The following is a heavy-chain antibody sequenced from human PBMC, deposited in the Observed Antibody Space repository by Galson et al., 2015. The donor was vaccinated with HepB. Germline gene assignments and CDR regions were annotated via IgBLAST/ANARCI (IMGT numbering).Heavy chain of an antibody. V-gene: IGHV1-2*02. Sequence: SVKVSCKASGYTFTGYYMHWVRQAPGQGLEWMGWINPNSGGTNYAQKFQGRVTMTRDTSISTAYMELSRLRSDDTAVYYCAREGHDYGDYVSVSVDYWGQGTLVTVSS. D-gene: IGHD4-17*01. CDR1: GYTFTGYY. CDR2: INPNSGGT. CDR3: AREGHDYGDYVSVSVDY. J-gene: IGHJ4*02.